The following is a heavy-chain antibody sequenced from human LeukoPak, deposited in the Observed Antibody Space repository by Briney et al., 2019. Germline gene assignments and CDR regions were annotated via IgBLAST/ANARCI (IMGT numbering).Heavy chain of an antibody. D-gene: IGHD3-22*01. CDR3: TTFGLTMIATCDY. CDR2: IKSKGDGGTI. J-gene: IGHJ4*02. CDR1: GFSFSNVW. Sequence: GGSLRLSCAASGFSFSNVWMIWVRQAPGKGLEWVGRIKSKGDGGTIEYAAPVKGRFTISRDDSKNTLYLEVNSLTTEDTAVYYCTTFGLTMIATCDYWGQGTLVTVSS. V-gene: IGHV3-15*01.